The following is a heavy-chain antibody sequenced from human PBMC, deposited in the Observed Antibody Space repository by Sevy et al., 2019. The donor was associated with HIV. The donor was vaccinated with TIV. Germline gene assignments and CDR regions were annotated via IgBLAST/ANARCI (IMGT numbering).Heavy chain of an antibody. CDR3: ARTGQQLVQGDAFDI. Sequence: ASVKVSCKDSGYTFTSYGISWVRQAPGQGLEWMGWISAYNGNTNYAQKLQGRVTMITDTSTNTAYMELRSLRSDDTAVYYCARTGQQLVQGDAFDIWGQGTMVTVSS. CDR1: GYTFTSYG. J-gene: IGHJ3*02. D-gene: IGHD6-13*01. CDR2: ISAYNGNT. V-gene: IGHV1-18*01.